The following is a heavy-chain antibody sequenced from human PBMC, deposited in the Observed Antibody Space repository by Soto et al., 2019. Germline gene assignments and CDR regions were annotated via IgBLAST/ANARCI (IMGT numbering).Heavy chain of an antibody. CDR2: FDPEDGET. Sequence: ASVKVSCKVSGYTLTELSMHWVRQAPGKGLEWMGGFDPEDGETIYAQKFQGRVTMTEDTSTDTAYMELSSLRSEDTAVYYCATGTPAAIWEGYYYYMDVWGKGTTVTVSS. CDR3: ATGTPAAIWEGYYYYMDV. J-gene: IGHJ6*03. CDR1: GYTLTELS. V-gene: IGHV1-24*01. D-gene: IGHD2-2*02.